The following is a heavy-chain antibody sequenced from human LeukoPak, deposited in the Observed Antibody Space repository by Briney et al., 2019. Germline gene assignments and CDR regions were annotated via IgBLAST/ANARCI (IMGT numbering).Heavy chain of an antibody. CDR2: INSDGSTT. J-gene: IGHJ4*02. D-gene: IGHD3-10*01. V-gene: IGHV3-74*01. CDR1: GFTVSSNY. CDR3: AKDRGDTSFDY. Sequence: GGSLRLSCAASGFTVSSNYMSWVRQAPGKGLVWVSRINSDGSTTSYADSVKGRFTISRDNAKNTLYLQMNSLRAEDTAVYYCAKDRGDTSFDYWGQGTLVTVSS.